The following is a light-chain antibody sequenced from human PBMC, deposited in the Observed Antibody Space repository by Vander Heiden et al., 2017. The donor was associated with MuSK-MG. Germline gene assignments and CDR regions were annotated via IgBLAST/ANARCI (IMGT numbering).Light chain of an antibody. Sequence: EIMLTQSPGTLSLSPGEGATLSCRASQSVSGPNLAWYQQKPGQAPRLLIHSASTRATGIPDRFSGSGSGTNFSLTISRLEPEDFAVYYCHQDGGSLIYTFGQGTKLEI. CDR3: HQDGGSLIYT. CDR1: QSVSGPN. V-gene: IGKV3-20*01. CDR2: SAS. J-gene: IGKJ2*01.